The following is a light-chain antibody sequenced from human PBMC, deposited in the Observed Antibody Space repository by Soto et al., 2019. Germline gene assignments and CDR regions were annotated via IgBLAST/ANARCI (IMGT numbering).Light chain of an antibody. CDR2: GVS. CDR1: STDVGGYNY. Sequence: QSALTQPASVSGSPGQSITISCTGTSTDVGGYNYVSWYQQHPGKAPKLMIYGVSNRPSGISDRFSGSKSGNTASLTISGLQAEDEAEYYCSSYTTTNTLEVFGTGTKVPVL. CDR3: SSYTTTNTLEV. J-gene: IGLJ1*01. V-gene: IGLV2-14*01.